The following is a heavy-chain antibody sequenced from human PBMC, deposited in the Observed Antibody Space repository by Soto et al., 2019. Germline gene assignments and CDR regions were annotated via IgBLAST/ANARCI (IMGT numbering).Heavy chain of an antibody. D-gene: IGHD3-10*01. CDR1: GFAFSSYA. CDR2: ISYDGSNK. J-gene: IGHJ4*02. Sequence: QVQLVESGGGVVQPGRSLRLSCAASGFAFSSYAMHWVRQAPGKGLEWVAVISYDGSNKYYAEYVKGRFTISKDNSKNTLYLQMSSLRAEDTAVYYCARDLSGSGDWGQGTLVTVSS. V-gene: IGHV3-30-3*01. CDR3: ARDLSGSGD.